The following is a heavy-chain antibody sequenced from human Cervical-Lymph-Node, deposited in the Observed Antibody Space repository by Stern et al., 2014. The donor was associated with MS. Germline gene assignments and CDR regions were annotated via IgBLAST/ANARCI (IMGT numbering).Heavy chain of an antibody. CDR2: INSGVSST. CDR3: ARSSGASGDAMDV. J-gene: IGHJ6*02. CDR1: GFTFSTYW. D-gene: IGHD2-15*01. Sequence: EVQLVESGGGLLQPGGSLRLSCGASGFTFSTYWMHWVRQGPGKGLVWVSRINSGVSSTSYTDSVRGRFTISRDNAKITVDLQMTSLRAEDTSVYYCARSSGASGDAMDVWGQGTTVTVSS. V-gene: IGHV3-74*01.